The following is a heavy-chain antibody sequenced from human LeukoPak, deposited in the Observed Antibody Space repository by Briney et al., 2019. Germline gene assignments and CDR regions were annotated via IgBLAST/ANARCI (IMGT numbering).Heavy chain of an antibody. CDR1: GGSISSVNYY. Sequence: SETLSLTCTVSGGSISSVNYYWGWIRQPPGKGLEWIGEIYHSGSTNYNPSLKSRVTISVDKSKNQFSLKLSSVTAADMAVYYCARVPGYYYYYMDVWGKGTTVTISS. J-gene: IGHJ6*03. V-gene: IGHV4-39*07. CDR2: IYHSGST. CDR3: ARVPGYYYYYMDV.